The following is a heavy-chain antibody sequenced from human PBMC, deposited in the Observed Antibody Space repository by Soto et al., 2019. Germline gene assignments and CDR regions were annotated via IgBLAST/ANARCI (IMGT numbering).Heavy chain of an antibody. CDR3: VRDTSFDC. CDR2: INSNGGIT. V-gene: IGHV3-64*01. CDR1: GFTFSSFD. J-gene: IGHJ4*02. Sequence: GGSLRLSCAASGFTFSSFDMHWVRQAPGKGLEYISAINSNGGITYYANSVKGRLTISRDNSKNTVYLQMGSLRVEDMGVYYCVRDTSFDCWGQGTLVTVSS.